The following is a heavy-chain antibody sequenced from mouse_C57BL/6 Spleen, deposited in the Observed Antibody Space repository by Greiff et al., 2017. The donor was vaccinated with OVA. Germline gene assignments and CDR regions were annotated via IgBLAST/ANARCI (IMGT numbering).Heavy chain of an antibody. CDR1: GYAFSSSW. CDR3: YGYDEGAWFAY. Sequence: VQLQQSGPELVKPGASVKISCKASGYAFSSSWMNWVKQRPGKGLEWIGRIYPGDGDTNYNGKFKGKATLTADKSSSTAYMQLSSLTSEDSAVYFCYGYDEGAWFAYWSQGTLVTVSA. J-gene: IGHJ3*01. D-gene: IGHD2-2*01. V-gene: IGHV1-82*01. CDR2: IYPGDGDT.